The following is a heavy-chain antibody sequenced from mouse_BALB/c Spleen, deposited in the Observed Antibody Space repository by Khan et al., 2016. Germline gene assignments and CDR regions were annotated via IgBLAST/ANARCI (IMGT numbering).Heavy chain of an antibody. CDR1: GFTFSSFG. CDR2: ISSGSSAI. CDR3: GRGDY. V-gene: IGHV5-17*02. Sequence: EVELVGSGGGLVQPGGSRKLSCAASGFTFSSFGMHGVRQAPEKGLEWVAFISSGSSAIYYADTVKGRFTISSDNPKNTLFLQMTSLRSEDTAMDYCGRGDYWDQGTTLTVSS. J-gene: IGHJ2*01.